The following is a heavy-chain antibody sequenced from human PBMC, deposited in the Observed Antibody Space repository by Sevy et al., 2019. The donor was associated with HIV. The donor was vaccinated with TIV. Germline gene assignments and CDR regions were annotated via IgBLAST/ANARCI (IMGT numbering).Heavy chain of an antibody. CDR2: LSFGCGKI. V-gene: IGHV3-23*01. CDR3: AREGCTRPHDY. D-gene: IGHD2-8*01. J-gene: IGHJ4*02. Sequence: GGSLRLPRPPPPPPPHHYSMSWIRQAPGKGLEWVATLSFGCGKINYADSVKGRFTISRDNSKNSFYLQMDNLRVEDTALYYCAREGCTRPHDYWGQGTRVTVSS. CDR1: PPPPHHYS.